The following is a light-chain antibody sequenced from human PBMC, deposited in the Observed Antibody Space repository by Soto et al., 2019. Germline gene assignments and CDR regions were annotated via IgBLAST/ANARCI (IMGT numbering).Light chain of an antibody. CDR2: NTN. CDR3: LLYYVVAVV. J-gene: IGLJ2*01. Sequence: QAVVTQEPSLTVSPGGTVTLTCGSSTGAVTSGHYAYWFQQKPGQAPRTLIHNTNKKHSWTPARFSGSLLGGKAALTLSGAQSEDEADYYCLLYYVVAVVFGGGTKLTVL. CDR1: TGAVTSGHY. V-gene: IGLV7-46*01.